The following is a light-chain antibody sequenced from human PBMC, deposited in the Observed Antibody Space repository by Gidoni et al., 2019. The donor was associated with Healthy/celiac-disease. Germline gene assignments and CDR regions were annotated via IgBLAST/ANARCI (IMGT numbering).Light chain of an antibody. Sequence: SYELTQPPSVSVSPGQTARITCPGDALPKQYAYWYQQKPGQATVLVIYNDSERTSGIPERFSGSSSGTTVTLTISGVQAEDEADYYCQSADSSGTYKVFGGGTKLTVL. CDR3: QSADSSGTYKV. J-gene: IGLJ2*01. CDR2: NDS. V-gene: IGLV3-25*02. CDR1: ALPKQY.